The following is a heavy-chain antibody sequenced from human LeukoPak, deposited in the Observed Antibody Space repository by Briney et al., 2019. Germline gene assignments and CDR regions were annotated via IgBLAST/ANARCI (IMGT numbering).Heavy chain of an antibody. J-gene: IGHJ5*02. CDR1: GCSISSSSYY. D-gene: IGHD6-13*01. CDR2: IYYSGST. Sequence: SETLSLTCTVSGCSISSSSYYWGWIRQPPGKGLEWIGSIYYSGSTYYNPSLKSRVTMSADTSKNQYSLKLSSVTAADTAAYYCARHTGEQQLPNWFDPWGQGTLVTVSS. V-gene: IGHV4-39*01. CDR3: ARHTGEQQLPNWFDP.